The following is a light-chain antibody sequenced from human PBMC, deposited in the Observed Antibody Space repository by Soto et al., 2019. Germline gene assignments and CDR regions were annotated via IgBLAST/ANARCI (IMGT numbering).Light chain of an antibody. J-gene: IGLJ2*01. CDR1: YSDVGGYNR. Sequence: QSALTQPASVSGSPGQSITISCTGTYSDVGGYNRVSWYQHHPGKAPKLMIFEGTNRPSGISNRFSGSKSGNTASLTISGLQAEDEAIYFCSSSTNTNTLVIFGGGTKLTVL. V-gene: IGLV2-14*01. CDR2: EGT. CDR3: SSSTNTNTLVI.